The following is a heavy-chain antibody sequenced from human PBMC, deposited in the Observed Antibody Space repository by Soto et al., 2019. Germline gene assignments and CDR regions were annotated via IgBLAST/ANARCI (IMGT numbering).Heavy chain of an antibody. J-gene: IGHJ3*02. CDR3: AKDLASGSYWGGTFDI. D-gene: IGHD1-26*01. V-gene: IGHV3-23*01. CDR2: ISGSGGST. CDR1: GFTFSSYA. Sequence: EVQLLESGGGLVQPGGSLRLSCAASGFTFSSYAMSWVRQAPGKGLEWVSAISGSGGSTYYAASVKGRFTISRDNSKNTLYLQMNSLRAEDTAVYYCAKDLASGSYWGGTFDIWGQGTMVTVSS.